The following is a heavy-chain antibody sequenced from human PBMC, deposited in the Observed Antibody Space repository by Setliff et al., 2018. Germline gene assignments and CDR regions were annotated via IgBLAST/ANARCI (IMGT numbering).Heavy chain of an antibody. CDR3: ARGVRTGHLDS. V-gene: IGHV4-4*02. J-gene: IGHJ4*02. CDR1: GDSISNDYW. Sequence: PSETLSLTCAVSGDSISNDYWWSWVRQPPERELEWIGEINQSGTTNYNPPLKGRATISVDNSKNQFSLNLSSVTVADTAVYFCARGVRTGHLDSWGQGTLVTV. CDR2: INQSGTT. D-gene: IGHD1-1*01.